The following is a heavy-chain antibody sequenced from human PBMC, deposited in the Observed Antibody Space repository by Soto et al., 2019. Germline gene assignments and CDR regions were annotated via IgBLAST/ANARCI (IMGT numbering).Heavy chain of an antibody. CDR2: IIPIFGTA. CDR1: GGTFSSYA. J-gene: IGHJ1*01. CDR3: ARGSCCTNGVCYRHFQH. V-gene: IGHV1-69*01. Sequence: QVQLVQSGAEVKKPGSSVKVSCKASGGTFSSYAISWVRQAPGQGLEWMGGIIPIFGTANYAQKFQGRVTITSDESTTTAYMELSSLRSEDTAVYYCARGSCCTNGVCYRHFQHWGQGTLVTVSS. D-gene: IGHD2-8*01.